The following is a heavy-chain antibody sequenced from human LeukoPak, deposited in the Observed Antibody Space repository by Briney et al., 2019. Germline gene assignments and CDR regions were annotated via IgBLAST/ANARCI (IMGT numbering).Heavy chain of an antibody. CDR1: GYTFTSYG. J-gene: IGHJ4*02. CDR2: ISAYNGNT. D-gene: IGHD3-22*01. Sequence: GASVKVSCKASGYTFTSYGISWVRQAPGQGLEGMGWISAYNGNTNYARKLQGRVTMTTHKSTSTAYMELRSMRSDDTAVYYCARGGGNYYDSSGYLDYWGTGTLVTASS. CDR3: ARGGGNYYDSSGYLDY. V-gene: IGHV1-18*01.